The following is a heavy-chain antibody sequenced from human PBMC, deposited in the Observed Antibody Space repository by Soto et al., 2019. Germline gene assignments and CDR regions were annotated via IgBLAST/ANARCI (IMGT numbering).Heavy chain of an antibody. CDR3: ASEGAASKDYGGNIDY. CDR2: TYYRSKWYD. CDR1: GDGVSSNRAA. V-gene: IGHV6-1*01. D-gene: IGHD2-15*01. Sequence: SQTLSLTCAISGDGVSSNRAAWNWIRQSPSRGLEWLGRTYYRSKWYDDYAVSVKGRITINPDTSKNQFSLHLNSVTPEDTAVYYCASEGAASKDYGGNIDYWGPGTLVTVSS. J-gene: IGHJ4*02.